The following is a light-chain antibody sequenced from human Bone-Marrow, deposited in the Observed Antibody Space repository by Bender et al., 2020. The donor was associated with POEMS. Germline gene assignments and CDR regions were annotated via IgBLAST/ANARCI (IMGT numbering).Light chain of an antibody. V-gene: IGLV1-47*01. Sequence: QSMLTQPPSASGTPGQRVTISCSGSNSNIGSNSVSWYQQLPETAPKSLIYSNNLRPSGVPDRFSGSKSGTTASLAISGLRSEDEADYYCAAWDDDLSVWVFGGGTKLTVL. CDR2: SNN. CDR3: AAWDDDLSVWV. CDR1: NSNIGSNS. J-gene: IGLJ3*02.